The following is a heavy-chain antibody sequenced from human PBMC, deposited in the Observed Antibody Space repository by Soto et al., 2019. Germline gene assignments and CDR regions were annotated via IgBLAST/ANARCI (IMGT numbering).Heavy chain of an antibody. V-gene: IGHV3-23*01. CDR2: LNPSGSNT. CDR3: VSRVSAHFDY. CDR1: GLTLSGHA. Sequence: GGSLRLSCAASGLTLSGHAMTWARQAPGKGLEWVATLNPSGSNTHYADSVKGRFTISRDNSRNTVDLQMNNLRAEDTALYYCVSRVSAHFDYWGQGTLVTVSS. D-gene: IGHD2-8*01. J-gene: IGHJ4*02.